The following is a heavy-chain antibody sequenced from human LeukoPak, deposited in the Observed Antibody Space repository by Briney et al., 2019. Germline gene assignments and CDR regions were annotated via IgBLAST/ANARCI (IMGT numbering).Heavy chain of an antibody. V-gene: IGHV4-59*01. CDR3: ARRRVAYGRPDASDI. CDR2: IYYSGST. Sequence: SETLSLTCTVSGGSISNYYWSWIRQPPGKGLEWIGHIYYSGSTNYNPSLKSRVTISVDTSKNQFSLKLTSVTAADTAVYFCARRRVAYGRPDASDIGGQGTMVAVSS. D-gene: IGHD4-17*01. CDR1: GGSISNYY. J-gene: IGHJ3*02.